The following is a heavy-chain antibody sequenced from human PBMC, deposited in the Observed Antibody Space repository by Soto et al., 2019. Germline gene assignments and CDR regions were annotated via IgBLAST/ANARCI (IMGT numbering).Heavy chain of an antibody. J-gene: IGHJ5*02. CDR1: GFTFSSYE. Sequence: LRLSCAASGFTFSSYEMNWVRQAPGKGLEWVSYISSSGSTIYYADSVKGRFTISRDNAKNSLYLQMNSLRAEDTAVYYCARELGYCSGGSCYSLWFDPWGQGTLVTVSS. D-gene: IGHD2-15*01. V-gene: IGHV3-48*03. CDR3: ARELGYCSGGSCYSLWFDP. CDR2: ISSSGSTI.